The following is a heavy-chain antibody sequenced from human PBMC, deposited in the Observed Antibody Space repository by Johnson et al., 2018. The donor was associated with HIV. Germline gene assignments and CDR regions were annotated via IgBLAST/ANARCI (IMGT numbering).Heavy chain of an antibody. CDR1: GFTFSNAW. D-gene: IGHD5-24*01. CDR3: MTMATTHEGYAFDV. V-gene: IGHV3-15*01. Sequence: MQLVESGGGLVKPGGSLRLSCAASGFTFSNAWMSWVRQAPGKGLEWVGRIKSKTDCGTTDYAAPVKGSFTISRDDSKNTLYRQMNRLKTEDTAVYYCMTMATTHEGYAFDVWGQGTMVTVSS. CDR2: IKSKTDCGTT. J-gene: IGHJ3*01.